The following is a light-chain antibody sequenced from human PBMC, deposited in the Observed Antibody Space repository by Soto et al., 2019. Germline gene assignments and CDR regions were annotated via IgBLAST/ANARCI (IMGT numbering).Light chain of an antibody. Sequence: EIARTQSPATLSVSPGERATLSCRASQSISTELAWYQQIPGQPPRLLIYSASTRATGVPARFTGSASGSEFTLTISGLQSEDFAIYYCQQGHNWPLTFGQGTRLEI. V-gene: IGKV3-15*01. J-gene: IGKJ2*01. CDR3: QQGHNWPLT. CDR2: SAS. CDR1: QSISTE.